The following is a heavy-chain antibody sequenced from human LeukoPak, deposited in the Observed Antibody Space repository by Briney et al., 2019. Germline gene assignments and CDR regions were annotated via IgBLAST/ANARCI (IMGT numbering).Heavy chain of an antibody. V-gene: IGHV3-11*06. CDR1: GFTFSDYH. CDR2: LTDSSGFT. CDR3: ARTSTRDGYRYFDY. J-gene: IGHJ4*02. Sequence: PGGSLRLSCVATGFTFSDYHMIWLRQAPGKGLEWLSYLTDSSGFTNYADSVKGRFTISRDNAKNSLYLQMNSLRAEDTAVYYCARTSTRDGYRYFDYWGQGTLVTVSS. D-gene: IGHD5-24*01.